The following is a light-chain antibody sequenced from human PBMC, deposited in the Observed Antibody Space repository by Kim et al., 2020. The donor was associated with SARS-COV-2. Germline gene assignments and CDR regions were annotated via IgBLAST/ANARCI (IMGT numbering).Light chain of an antibody. CDR3: QAWDSSYVV. V-gene: IGLV3-1*01. Sequence: SVSPGQTASITCSGDKLGDEFACWYQQKPGQPPVLLIYQDSKRPSGIPERFSASNSGNTATLTISGTKAMDEADYYCQAWDSSYVVFGGGTQLTVL. J-gene: IGLJ2*01. CDR1: KLGDEF. CDR2: QDS.